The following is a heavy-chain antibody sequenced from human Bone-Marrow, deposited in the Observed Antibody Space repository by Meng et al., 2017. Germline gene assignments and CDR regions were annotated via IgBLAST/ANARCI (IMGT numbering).Heavy chain of an antibody. CDR1: GYSISSGYY. CDR3: ARGRDYDFWSGSYYYGMDV. CDR2: IYHSGST. Sequence: SETLSLTCAVSGYSISSGYYWGWIRQPPGKGLEWIGSIYHSGSTYYNPSLKSRVTISVDTSKNQFSLKLSSVTAADTAVYYCARGRDYDFWSGSYYYGMDVWGQGTTVTVSS. V-gene: IGHV4-38-2*01. D-gene: IGHD3-3*01. J-gene: IGHJ6*02.